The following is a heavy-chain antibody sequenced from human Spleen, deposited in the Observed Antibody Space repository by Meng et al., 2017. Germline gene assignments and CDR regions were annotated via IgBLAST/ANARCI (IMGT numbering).Heavy chain of an antibody. J-gene: IGHJ4*02. D-gene: IGHD3-22*01. CDR1: GYTFTDYY. CDR2: INPKSAGT. CDR3: ARADYDSSGYYDY. Sequence: ASVKVSCKASGYTFTDYYMYWVRQAPGQGLEYMGRINPKSAGTNYAQKFQGRVTMTTDTSTTTAYMELRSLRSDDTAVYYCARADYDSSGYYDYWGQGTLVTVSS. V-gene: IGHV1-2*06.